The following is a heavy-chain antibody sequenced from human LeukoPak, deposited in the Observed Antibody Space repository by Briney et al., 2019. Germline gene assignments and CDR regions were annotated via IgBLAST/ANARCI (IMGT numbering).Heavy chain of an antibody. Sequence: GGSLRLPCAASGFTFSSYGMHWVRQAPGKGLEWVAVISYDGSNKYYADSVKGRFTISRDNSKNTLYLQMNSLRAEDTAVYYCAKDLGYLRAFDIWGQGTMVTVSS. J-gene: IGHJ3*02. CDR3: AKDLGYLRAFDI. V-gene: IGHV3-30*18. CDR2: ISYDGSNK. D-gene: IGHD1-1*01. CDR1: GFTFSSYG.